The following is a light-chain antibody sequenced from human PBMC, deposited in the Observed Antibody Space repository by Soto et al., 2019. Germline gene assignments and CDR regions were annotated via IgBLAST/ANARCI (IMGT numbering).Light chain of an antibody. CDR2: EAN. V-gene: IGLV2-23*01. CDR3: CSYATSTTYV. CDR1: SSDVGTYNL. Sequence: QSALTQPASVSGSPGQSITISCTGTSSDVGTYNLVSWYQQHPNKAPKLLIYEANKRPSGVSNRFSGSKSGNTASLTISGLQAEDEAAYYCCSYATSTTYVFGSGTKVTVL. J-gene: IGLJ1*01.